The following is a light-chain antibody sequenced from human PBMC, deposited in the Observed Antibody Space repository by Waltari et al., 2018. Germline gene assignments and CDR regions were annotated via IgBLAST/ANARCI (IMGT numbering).Light chain of an antibody. CDR3: QQYYSIPPA. Sequence: IVMTQSPDSLAVSLGERATINCQSSQSVLYSSNNENYLAWYQQKPGQPPKLLIYWASARTSGVPDRFSGSGSGTDFTLTISSLQAEDVAVYYCQQYYSIPPAFGQGTKLEIQ. V-gene: IGKV4-1*01. CDR1: QSVLYSSNNENY. CDR2: WAS. J-gene: IGKJ2*01.